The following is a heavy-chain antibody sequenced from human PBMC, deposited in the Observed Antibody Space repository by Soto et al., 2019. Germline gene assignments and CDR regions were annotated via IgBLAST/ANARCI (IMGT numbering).Heavy chain of an antibody. J-gene: IGHJ6*03. CDR2: ISGSGGST. V-gene: IGHV3-23*01. D-gene: IGHD2-2*01. CDR3: AKVGGYCSSTSCYYYYYMDV. CDR1: GFTFSSYA. Sequence: EVQLLESGGGLVQPGGSLRLSCAASGFTFSSYAMSWVRQAPGKGLEWVSGISGSGGSTYYADSVKGRFTISRDNSKNTLYLQMNRLRAEDTAVYYCAKVGGYCSSTSCYYYYYMDVWGKGTTVTVSS.